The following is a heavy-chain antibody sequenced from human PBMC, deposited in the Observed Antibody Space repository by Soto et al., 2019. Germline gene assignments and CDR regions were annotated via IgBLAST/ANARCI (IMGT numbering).Heavy chain of an antibody. V-gene: IGHV3-21*01. Sequence: PGGSLRLSCAASGFIFSDYSFNWVRQAPGKGLEWVSSINNISSYIYYADSVKGRFTISRDDAKNSLYLQMNSLRAEDTAVYYCARSLTGYFPYYAMDVWGQGTTVTVSS. D-gene: IGHD2-21*01. CDR1: GFIFSDYS. CDR3: ARSLTGYFPYYAMDV. CDR2: INNISSYI. J-gene: IGHJ6*02.